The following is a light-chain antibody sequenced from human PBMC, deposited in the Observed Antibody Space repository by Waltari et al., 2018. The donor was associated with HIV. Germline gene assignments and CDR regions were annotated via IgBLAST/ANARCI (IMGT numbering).Light chain of an antibody. CDR1: SATIGAGHD. V-gene: IGLV1-40*01. CDR3: QSYDSGLSGSV. J-gene: IGLJ2*01. CDR2: ANN. Sequence: SVLSPPPSVSDAPGQRVTISCTGRSATIGAGHDVPSYQQLPGTAPKLLIYANNKRASGFPDRFSGSKFGPSASLAITGLQAEDEANYYRQSYDSGLSGSVFGGGTKLTVL.